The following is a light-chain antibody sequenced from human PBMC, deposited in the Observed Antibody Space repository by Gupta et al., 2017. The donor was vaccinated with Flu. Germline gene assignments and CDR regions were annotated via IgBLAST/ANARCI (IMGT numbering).Light chain of an antibody. J-gene: IGKJ2*03. CDR3: QQYYSFPYS. CDR1: QSVLSSSKNRDY. CDR2: WAS. V-gene: IGKV4-1*01. Sequence: DIVMTQSPDSLAVSLGERATINCKSSQSVLSSSKNRDYLAWFQQKPGQPPKLLFYWASTRGSGVPDRFSGSGSGTDFTLTISSLQAEDVAIYYCQQYYSFPYSFGQGTKLEIK.